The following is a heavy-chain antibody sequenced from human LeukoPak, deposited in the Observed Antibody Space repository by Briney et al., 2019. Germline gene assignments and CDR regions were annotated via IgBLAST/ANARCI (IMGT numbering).Heavy chain of an antibody. CDR1: GFSLSTSGMC. J-gene: IGHJ4*02. D-gene: IGHD5-24*01. V-gene: IGHV2-70*11. Sequence: ESGPTLVNPTQTLTLTCTFSGFSLSTSGMCVSWIRQPPGKALEWLARIDWGDDKYYSTSLKTRLTISKDTSKNQVVLTMTNMDPVDTATYYCARAGDGYNSFDYWGQGTLVTVSS. CDR2: IDWGDDK. CDR3: ARAGDGYNSFDY.